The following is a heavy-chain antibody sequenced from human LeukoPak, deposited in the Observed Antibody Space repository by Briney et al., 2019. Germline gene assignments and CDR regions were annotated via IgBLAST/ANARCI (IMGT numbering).Heavy chain of an antibody. CDR1: GYTFTSYG. CDR2: ISAYNGNT. V-gene: IGHV1-18*01. D-gene: IGHD6-19*01. J-gene: IGHJ4*02. Sequence: GASVKVSCKASGYTFTSYGISWVRQAPGQGLEWMGWISAYNGNTNYAQKLQGRVTMTTDTSTSTAYMELRSLRSDDTAVYYCARDFASGWYSPTYFDYWGQGTLVTVSS. CDR3: ARDFASGWYSPTYFDY.